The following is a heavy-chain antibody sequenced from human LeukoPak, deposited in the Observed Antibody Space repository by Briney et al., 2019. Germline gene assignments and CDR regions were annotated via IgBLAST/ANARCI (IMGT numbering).Heavy chain of an antibody. Sequence: PGGSLRLSCAAPGFTFSSYGMHWVRQAPGKGLEWVAVISYDGNNKYYADSVKGRFTISRDDSKNTLYLQMNSLRAEDTAVYYCARGTFGVVISPAYYYYGMDVWGQGTTVTVSS. J-gene: IGHJ6*02. D-gene: IGHD3-3*01. CDR3: ARGTFGVVISPAYYYYGMDV. V-gene: IGHV3-30*03. CDR1: GFTFSSYG. CDR2: ISYDGNNK.